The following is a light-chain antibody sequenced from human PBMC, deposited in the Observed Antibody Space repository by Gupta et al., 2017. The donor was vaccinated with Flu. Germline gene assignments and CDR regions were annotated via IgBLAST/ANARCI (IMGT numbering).Light chain of an antibody. CDR2: GAF. V-gene: IGKV1-33*01. CDR3: QHYDNIPLT. J-gene: IGKJ4*02. Sequence: GDRVTITCQASQNINTSLNWYQQKPGKAPKLLIYGAFTLETGVSSRFSGSGSGTHFTFTISSLQPEDIATYVCQHYDNIPLTFGGGTKVEI. CDR1: QNINTS.